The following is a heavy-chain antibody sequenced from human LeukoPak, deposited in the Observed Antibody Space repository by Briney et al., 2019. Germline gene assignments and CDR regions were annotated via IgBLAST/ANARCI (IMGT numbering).Heavy chain of an antibody. V-gene: IGHV3-30*18. Sequence: GGSLRLSCAASGFTFSDHYMDWVRQTPGRGLEWVAVISYDGSNKYYADSVKGRFTISRDNSKNTLCLQMNSLRAEDTAVYYCAKFGGLLSDYWGQGTLVTVSS. CDR1: GFTFSDHY. D-gene: IGHD3-10*01. J-gene: IGHJ4*02. CDR3: AKFGGLLSDY. CDR2: ISYDGSNK.